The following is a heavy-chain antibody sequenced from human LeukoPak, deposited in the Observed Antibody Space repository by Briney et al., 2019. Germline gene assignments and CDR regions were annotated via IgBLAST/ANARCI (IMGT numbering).Heavy chain of an antibody. CDR2: LSDYGDST. J-gene: IGHJ5*02. D-gene: IGHD2-21*01. V-gene: IGHV3-23*01. CDR3: AKDRGPYGAIDNNWFDP. CDR1: GFTFSIYA. Sequence: PGGSLRLSYAASGFTFSIYAMSWVRQAPGKGLEWVSSLSDYGDSTYYADSVKGRFTLSRDNSKSTLYLQMFSLRAEDTAIYYCAKDRGPYGAIDNNWFDPWGQGTLVTVSS.